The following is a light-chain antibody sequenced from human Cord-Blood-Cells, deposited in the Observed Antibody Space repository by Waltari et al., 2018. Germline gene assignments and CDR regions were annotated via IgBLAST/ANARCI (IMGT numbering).Light chain of an antibody. CDR1: QSVSSN. CDR2: GAS. V-gene: IGKV3-15*01. J-gene: IGKJ4*01. Sequence: EIVMTQSPATLSVSPGERATLSCRASQSVSSNLAWYQQKPGQAPRLLIYGASTRATGNPARFSGSGSGTEFTLTISSLQSEDFAVYYCQQYNNWPLLLTFGGGTKVEIK. CDR3: QQYNNWPLLLT.